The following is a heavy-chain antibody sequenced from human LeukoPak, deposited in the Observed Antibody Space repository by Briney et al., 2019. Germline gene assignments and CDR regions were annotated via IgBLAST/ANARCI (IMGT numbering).Heavy chain of an antibody. D-gene: IGHD6-13*01. J-gene: IGHJ4*02. CDR3: AKGAAAGTSFDY. CDR2: FSWNGAII. V-gene: IGHV3-9*01. Sequence: GGSLRLSCAASGFTFDDYAMHWVRQTPGKGLEWVSGFSWNGAIIGYADSVKGRFTISRDNAKNSLYLQMNWLTTEDTALYYCAKGAAAGTSFDYWGQGTLVTVSS. CDR1: GFTFDDYA.